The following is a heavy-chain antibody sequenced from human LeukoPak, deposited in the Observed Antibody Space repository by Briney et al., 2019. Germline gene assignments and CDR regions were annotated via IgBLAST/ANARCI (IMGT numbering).Heavy chain of an antibody. J-gene: IGHJ4*02. CDR3: ARVPRVSIAVAGTLDY. D-gene: IGHD6-19*01. V-gene: IGHV3-30*02. Sequence: GGSLRLSCAASGFTFSSYGMHWVRQAPGKGLEWVAFIRYDGSNKYYADSVWGRFTISRDNSKNTLYLQMNSLRAEDTAVYYCARVPRVSIAVAGTLDYWGQGTLVTVSS. CDR1: GFTFSSYG. CDR2: IRYDGSNK.